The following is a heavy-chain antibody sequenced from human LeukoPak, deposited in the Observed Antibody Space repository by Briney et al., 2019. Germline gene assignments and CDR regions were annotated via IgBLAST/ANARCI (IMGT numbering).Heavy chain of an antibody. CDR3: ARAAWFGESARFDY. J-gene: IGHJ4*02. CDR1: GYTFTSYY. CDR2: INPSGGST. V-gene: IGHV1-46*01. D-gene: IGHD3-10*01. Sequence: ASVKVSCKASGYTFTSYYMHWVRQAPGQGLEWMGIINPSGGSTTYVQKFQGRVTMTRDTSTSPVYMELSSLRSEDTAVYSCARAAWFGESARFDYWGQGTLVTVSS.